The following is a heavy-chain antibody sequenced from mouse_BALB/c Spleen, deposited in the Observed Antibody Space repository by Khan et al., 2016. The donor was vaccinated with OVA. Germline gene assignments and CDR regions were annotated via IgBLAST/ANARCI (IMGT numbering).Heavy chain of an antibody. CDR1: GYSITNNYA. D-gene: IGHD1-1*01. CDR2: ISYSGST. CDR3: ARGNYYGYYFDY. V-gene: IGHV3-2*02. J-gene: IGHJ2*01. Sequence: VQLKESGPGLVKPSHSLSLTCTVTGYSITNNYAWNWIRQFPGNKLEWMGYISYSGSTNYNPSLKSRISITRDTSKNQFFLQLNSVTTEDTATYYCARGNYYGYYFDYWGQGTTLTVSS.